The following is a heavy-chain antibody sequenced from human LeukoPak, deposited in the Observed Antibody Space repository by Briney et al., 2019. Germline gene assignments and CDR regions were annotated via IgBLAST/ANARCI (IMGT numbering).Heavy chain of an antibody. Sequence: SETLSLTCAVYGGSFSGYYWSWIRQPPGKGLEWIGEINHSGSTNYNPSLKSRVTISVDTSKNQFSLKLSSVTAADTAVYYCARGPRSSWYEYFQHRGQGTLVTVSS. CDR2: INHSGST. CDR3: ARGPRSSWYEYFQH. CDR1: GGSFSGYY. J-gene: IGHJ1*01. V-gene: IGHV4-34*01. D-gene: IGHD6-13*01.